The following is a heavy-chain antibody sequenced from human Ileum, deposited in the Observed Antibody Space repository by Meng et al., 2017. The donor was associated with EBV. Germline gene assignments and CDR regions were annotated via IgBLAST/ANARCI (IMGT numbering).Heavy chain of an antibody. CDR3: ARTYYGSYGFDY. V-gene: IGHV1-18*01. D-gene: IGHD3-10*01. Sequence: QVQLVQSGAEAKKPGASVKVSFKASGYRFTAFGISWVRQAPGQGPEWMGWITTYNGDTKYAQKFQGRVTMTRETSTNTAYMELTSLRSDDTAVYYCARTYYGSYGFDYWGQGTLVTVSS. CDR2: ITTYNGDT. J-gene: IGHJ4*02. CDR1: GYRFTAFG.